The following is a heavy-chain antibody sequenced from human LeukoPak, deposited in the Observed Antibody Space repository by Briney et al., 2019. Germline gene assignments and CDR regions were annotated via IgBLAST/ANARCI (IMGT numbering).Heavy chain of an antibody. J-gene: IGHJ3*01. CDR2: IGRSTTI. V-gene: IGHV3-48*01. CDR3: ARPTVTTGVDAFDV. CDR1: RFTFSSYW. D-gene: IGHD4-11*01. Sequence: QLWGSLRLSCEASRFTFSSYWMSWVRQAPGKGLEGISYIGRSTTIYYADSVKGRFTISRDNAKNSLFLQMNSLRAEDTAVYYCARPTVTTGVDAFDVWALGTMVTVSS.